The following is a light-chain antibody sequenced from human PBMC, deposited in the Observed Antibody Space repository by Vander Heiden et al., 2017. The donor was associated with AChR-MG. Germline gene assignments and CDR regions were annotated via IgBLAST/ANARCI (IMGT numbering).Light chain of an antibody. CDR1: EHVRSTS. CDR2: GAS. V-gene: IGKV3-20*01. CDR3: QQYGSSPWT. Sequence: EIVLTQSPGTLSLSPGEGATLSCRASEHVRSTSLAWYQQKPGQAPRLLIYGASNRATGIPDRFSGSGSGTDFTLTISRLDPEDLAVYYCQQYGSSPWTFGLGTKVDIK. J-gene: IGKJ1*01.